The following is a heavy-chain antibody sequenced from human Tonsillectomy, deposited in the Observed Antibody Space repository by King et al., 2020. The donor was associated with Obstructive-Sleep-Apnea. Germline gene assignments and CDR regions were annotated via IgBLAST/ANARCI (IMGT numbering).Heavy chain of an antibody. CDR1: GVTFIRYS. Sequence: VQLVESGGGLVQPGGSLRLSCAASGVTFIRYSMSWGRQAPGKGLEWVSAISGSGGSTYYADSVKGRFTTARDTSKNTLYLQMNSLSAEDTAEYYCAKEPDYGDNPWGQGTLVTVSS. J-gene: IGHJ5*02. CDR3: AKEPDYGDNP. CDR2: ISGSGGST. V-gene: IGHV3-23*04. D-gene: IGHD4-17*01.